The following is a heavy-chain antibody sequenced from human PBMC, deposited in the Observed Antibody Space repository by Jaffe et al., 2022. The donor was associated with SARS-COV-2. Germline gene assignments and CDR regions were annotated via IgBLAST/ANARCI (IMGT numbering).Heavy chain of an antibody. J-gene: IGHJ4*02. V-gene: IGHV3-43*02. Sequence: EVQLVESGGGVVQPGGSLRLSCATSGFTFDDYAMHWVRQAPGKGLEWVSLITADGGGTSYADSVEGRFTISRDNSKNSLSLQLNSLRTEDTALYFCAKPMVGLSYYYLDSWGQGTLVTVSS. D-gene: IGHD3-10*01. CDR2: ITADGGGT. CDR1: GFTFDDYA. CDR3: AKPMVGLSYYYLDS.